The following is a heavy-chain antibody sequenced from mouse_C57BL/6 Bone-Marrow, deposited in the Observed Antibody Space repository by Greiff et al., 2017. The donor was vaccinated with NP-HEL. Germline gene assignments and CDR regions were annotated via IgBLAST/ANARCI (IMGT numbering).Heavy chain of an antibody. CDR2: IHPNSGST. J-gene: IGHJ3*01. Sequence: VQLQQPGAELVKPGASVKLSCKASGYTFTSYWMHWVKQRPGQGLEWIGMIHPNSGSTNYNEKFKSKATLTVDKSSITAYMQLSSLTSEDSAVYYCARSPYYYGSRGFAYWGQGTLVTVSA. D-gene: IGHD1-1*01. CDR1: GYTFTSYW. CDR3: ARSPYYYGSRGFAY. V-gene: IGHV1-64*01.